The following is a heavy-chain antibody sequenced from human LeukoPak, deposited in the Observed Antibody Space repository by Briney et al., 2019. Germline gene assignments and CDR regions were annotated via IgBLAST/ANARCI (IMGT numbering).Heavy chain of an antibody. CDR3: AKDSGVAGTRYFDY. D-gene: IGHD6-19*01. J-gene: IGHJ4*02. CDR1: GGSISSGGYY. Sequence: SETLSLTCTVSGGSISSGGYYWSWIRQHPGTGLEWIGYIYYSGSTYYNPSLKSRVTISVDTSKNQFSLKLSSVTAADTAVYYCAKDSGVAGTRYFDYWGQGTLVTVSS. V-gene: IGHV4-31*03. CDR2: IYYSGST.